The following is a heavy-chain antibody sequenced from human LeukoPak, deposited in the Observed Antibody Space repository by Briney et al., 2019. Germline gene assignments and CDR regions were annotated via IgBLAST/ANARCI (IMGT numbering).Heavy chain of an antibody. V-gene: IGHV3-53*01. CDR2: IYSGGST. Sequence: PGGSLRLSCTASGFTFSSYTMNWVRQAPGKGLEWVSVIYSGGSTYYADSVKGRFTISRDNSKNTLYLQMNSLRAEDTAVYYCARGVAVAGTGGDYFDYWGQGTLVTVSS. J-gene: IGHJ4*02. D-gene: IGHD6-19*01. CDR1: GFTFSSYT. CDR3: ARGVAVAGTGGDYFDY.